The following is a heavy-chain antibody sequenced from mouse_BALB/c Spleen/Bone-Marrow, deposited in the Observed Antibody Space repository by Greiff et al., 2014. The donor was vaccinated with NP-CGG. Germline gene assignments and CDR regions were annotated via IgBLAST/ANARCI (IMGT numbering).Heavy chain of an antibody. CDR3: ARGYDGYYGFAY. D-gene: IGHD2-3*01. CDR1: GFTFSSCA. CDR2: ISSGGST. Sequence: DVHLVESGGGLVKPGGSLKLSCAASGFTFSSCAMSWVRQTPEKRLEWVASISSGGSTYYPDSVKGRFTISRDNARNILYLQMSSLRSEDTAMYYCARGYDGYYGFAYWGQGTLVTVSA. J-gene: IGHJ3*01. V-gene: IGHV5-6-5*01.